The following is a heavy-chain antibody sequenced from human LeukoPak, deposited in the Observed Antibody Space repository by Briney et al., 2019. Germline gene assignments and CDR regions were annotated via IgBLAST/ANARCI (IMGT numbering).Heavy chain of an antibody. CDR2: IYAGDSST. CDR3: ARHSCYDS. V-gene: IGHV5-51*01. Sequence: GESLKISCKGSGFTFSTYSFAWVRQMPGKGLEGMGGIYAGDSSTRYSPSFQGQVTISVDKSISTAYLQWSSLRASDSAIYYCARHSCYDSWGQGTLVTVSS. CDR1: GFTFSTYS. J-gene: IGHJ4*02. D-gene: IGHD3-16*01.